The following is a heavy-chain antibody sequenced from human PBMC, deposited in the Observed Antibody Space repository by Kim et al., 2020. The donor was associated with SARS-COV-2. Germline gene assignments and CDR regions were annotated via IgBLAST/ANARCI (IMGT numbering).Heavy chain of an antibody. D-gene: IGHD1-26*01. CDR2: SEK. V-gene: IGHV3-7*04. J-gene: IGHJ4*02. Sequence: SEKYDVDSVKGRFTISRDNAKNSLSLQMNSLRAEDTAVYYCARGSGSLSYWGQGTLVTVSS. CDR3: ARGSGSLSY.